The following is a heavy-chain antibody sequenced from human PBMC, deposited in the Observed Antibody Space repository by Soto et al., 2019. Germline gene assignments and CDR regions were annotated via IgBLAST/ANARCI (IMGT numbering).Heavy chain of an antibody. Sequence: ASVKVSCKASGYTFTGYYMHWVRQAHGQGLEWMGWINPNSGGTNYAQKFRGWVTMTRDTSISTAYTELSRLRSDDTAVYYCARVSSGYSYGPTFDYWGQGTLVTVSS. CDR3: ARVSSGYSYGPTFDY. V-gene: IGHV1-2*04. CDR2: INPNSGGT. CDR1: GYTFTGYY. D-gene: IGHD5-18*01. J-gene: IGHJ4*02.